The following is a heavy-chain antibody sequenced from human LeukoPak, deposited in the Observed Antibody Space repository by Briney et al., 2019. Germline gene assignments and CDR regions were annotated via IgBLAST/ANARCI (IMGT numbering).Heavy chain of an antibody. J-gene: IGHJ4*02. CDR1: GYFISSGYY. CDR2: IYYNGNT. CDR3: ARAGPSIISAVDY. V-gene: IGHV4-38-2*02. Sequence: SETLSLTCTVSGYFISSGYYWGWIRQPPGKGLEWIGSIYYNGNTYYNPSLKSRVTISVDTSKNQFSLKLSSVTAADTAVYYCARAGPSIISAVDYWGQGTLDTVSS. D-gene: IGHD6-6*01.